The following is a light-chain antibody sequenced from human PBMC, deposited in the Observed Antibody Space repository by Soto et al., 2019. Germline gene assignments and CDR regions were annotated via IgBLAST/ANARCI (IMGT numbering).Light chain of an antibody. J-gene: IGKJ3*01. V-gene: IGKV3-11*01. CDR1: QSVSSY. CDR2: DAS. CDR3: QQRSNWPPLFT. Sequence: EIVLTQSPATLSWSPGERATLSCRSSQSVSSYLAWYQQKPGQAPRLLIYDASNRATGIPARFSGSGSGTDFTLTISSLEPGDFAVYYGQQRSNWPPLFTCGPGTKVDIK.